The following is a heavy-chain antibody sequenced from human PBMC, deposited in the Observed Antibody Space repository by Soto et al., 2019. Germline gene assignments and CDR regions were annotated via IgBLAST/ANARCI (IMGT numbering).Heavy chain of an antibody. CDR2: ISGSGGST. Sequence: EVQLLESGGGLVQPGGSLRLSCAASGFTFSRYAMSWVRQAPGKVLEWVSAISGSGGSTYYADSVKGRFTISRDNAKNTLYLQMNSLRAEDTAVYYCAKDSFPLTFGGAIWGDDAFDIWGQGNMVTVSS. J-gene: IGHJ3*02. D-gene: IGHD3-16*01. CDR3: AKDSFPLTFGGAIWGDDAFDI. CDR1: GFTFSRYA. V-gene: IGHV3-23*01.